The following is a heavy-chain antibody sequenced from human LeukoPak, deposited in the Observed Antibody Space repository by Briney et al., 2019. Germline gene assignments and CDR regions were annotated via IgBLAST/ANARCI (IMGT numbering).Heavy chain of an antibody. CDR1: GFIFSSYS. CDR3: ARRAGGGYSDY. Sequence: GGSPRLSCAASGFIFSSYSMKWVRQAPGKGLEWISYISTSSTTIDYADSVKGRFTISRDNAKNSLYLQMNSLRAEDTAVYYCARRAGGGYSDYWGQGTLVTVSS. D-gene: IGHD3-22*01. V-gene: IGHV3-48*04. J-gene: IGHJ4*02. CDR2: ISTSSTTI.